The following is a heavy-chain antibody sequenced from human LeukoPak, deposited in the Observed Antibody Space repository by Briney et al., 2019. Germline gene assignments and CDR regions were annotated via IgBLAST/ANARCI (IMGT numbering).Heavy chain of an antibody. Sequence: PGGSLRLSCSASGFIFTTYGMNWVRQAPGKGLEWVSSITTGIGYTYYAASVKGRFTISRDNAKNSLYLEMNGLRVEDTAVYYCARGRYFDLWGRGTLVTVSS. V-gene: IGHV3-21*01. CDR1: GFIFTTYG. CDR3: ARGRYFDL. CDR2: ITTGIGYT. J-gene: IGHJ2*01.